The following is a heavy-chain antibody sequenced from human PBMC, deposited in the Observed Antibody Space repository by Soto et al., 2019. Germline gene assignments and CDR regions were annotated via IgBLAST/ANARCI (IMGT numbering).Heavy chain of an antibody. Sequence: GASVKVSCKASVYTFTSYGISWVRQAPGQGLEWMGWISPYNGNTNYAQKLQGRVTMTTDTSTSTAYMELRSLRSDDTAVYYCARDLGIAAAPAFDIWGQGTMVTVSS. CDR3: ARDLGIAAAPAFDI. CDR1: VYTFTSYG. CDR2: ISPYNGNT. D-gene: IGHD6-13*01. J-gene: IGHJ3*02. V-gene: IGHV1-18*01.